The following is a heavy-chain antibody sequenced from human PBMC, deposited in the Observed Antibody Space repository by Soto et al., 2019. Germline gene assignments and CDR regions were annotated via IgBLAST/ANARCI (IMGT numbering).Heavy chain of an antibody. CDR3: ARGVVPADYGDYIYYYGMDV. CDR1: GYTFTGYY. Sequence: ASVKVSCKASGYTFTGYYMHWVRQAPGQGLEWMGWINPNSGGTNYAQKFRGRVTMTRDTSISTAYMELSRLRSDDTAVYYCARGVVPADYGDYIYYYGMDVWGQGTTVTVSS. CDR2: INPNSGGT. V-gene: IGHV1-2*02. J-gene: IGHJ6*02. D-gene: IGHD4-17*01.